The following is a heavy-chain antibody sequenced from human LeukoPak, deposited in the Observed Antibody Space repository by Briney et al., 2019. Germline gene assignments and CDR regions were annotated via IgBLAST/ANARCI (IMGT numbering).Heavy chain of an antibody. V-gene: IGHV3-53*01. J-gene: IGHJ4*02. CDR2: IYSAGGT. D-gene: IGHD2-21*01. CDR3: VRNSGELEA. Sequence: PVCSLRLSCAPCVFAFSKNDRSGFRRAAGKGLEWVALIYSAGGTHYADCIKGRFTISRDNSTNPLHPQPNHLREADTAVYYCVRNSGELEARGQGPLVTVS. CDR1: VFAFSKND.